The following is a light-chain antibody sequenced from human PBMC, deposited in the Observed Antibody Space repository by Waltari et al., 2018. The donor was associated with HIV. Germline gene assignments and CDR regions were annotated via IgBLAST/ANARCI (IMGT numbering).Light chain of an antibody. CDR1: SSNIGNNS. Sequence: QSVLTQPPSVSAAPGQKVTISCSGSSSNIGNNSVSWYQQQPGTAPKLLIYDSNKRPSGIPDPFSGSKSGTSATLGITGLQTGDEADYYCGTWDSSLSAGVFGGGTKLTVL. J-gene: IGLJ3*02. CDR3: GTWDSSLSAGV. CDR2: DSN. V-gene: IGLV1-51*01.